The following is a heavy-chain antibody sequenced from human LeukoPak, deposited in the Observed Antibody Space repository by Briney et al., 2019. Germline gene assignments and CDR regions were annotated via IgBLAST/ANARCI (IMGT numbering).Heavy chain of an antibody. D-gene: IGHD2-21*02. CDR3: ARGSNCGDCYFADWFDP. CDR1: GGSISNVDYY. V-gene: IGHV4-30-4*01. CDR2: IYYSGSA. Sequence: PSETLSLTCTVSGGSISNVDYYWSWIRQPPGKGLEWIGYIYYSGSAYYNPSLKGRVTISVDTSKNQFSQKLSSVTAADTAVYYCARGSNCGDCYFADWFDPWGQGTLVTVSS. J-gene: IGHJ5*02.